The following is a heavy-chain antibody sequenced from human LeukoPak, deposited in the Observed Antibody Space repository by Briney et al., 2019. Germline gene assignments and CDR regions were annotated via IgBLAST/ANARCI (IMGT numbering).Heavy chain of an antibody. D-gene: IGHD3-22*01. CDR3: ATYSSGYYYFDY. J-gene: IGHJ4*02. CDR2: IYSGGTT. V-gene: IGHV3-53*01. Sequence: GGSLRLSCAASGFTVSNNYMSWVHQAPGKGLEWVSVIYSGGTTYCTDSVKGRFTISRDKFKNTLYLQMNSLRAEDTAVYYCATYSSGYYYFDYWGQGTLVTVSS. CDR1: GFTVSNNY.